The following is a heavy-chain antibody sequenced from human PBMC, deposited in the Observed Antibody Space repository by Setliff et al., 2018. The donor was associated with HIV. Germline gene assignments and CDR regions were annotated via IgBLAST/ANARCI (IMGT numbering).Heavy chain of an antibody. CDR1: GFSFSSYT. D-gene: IGHD3-10*01. V-gene: IGHV3-21*01. CDR2: ISRSSTFI. J-gene: IGHJ4*02. CDR3: ARGYSDSGTFFDY. Sequence: GGSLRLSCAASGFSFSSYTMNWVRQAPGKGLEWVSSISRSSTFIHYGYSVKGRFTISRENAENSVSLQMSSLRAEDTAVYYCARGYSDSGTFFDYWGQGTLVTVSS.